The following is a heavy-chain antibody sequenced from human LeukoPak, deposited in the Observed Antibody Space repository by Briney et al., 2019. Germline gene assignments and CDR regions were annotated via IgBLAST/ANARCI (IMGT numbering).Heavy chain of an antibody. D-gene: IGHD3-22*01. J-gene: IGHJ4*02. V-gene: IGHV3-23*01. CDR1: GITLSNYG. CDR3: AKRGVVIRVILVGFHKEAYYFDS. Sequence: GGSLRLSCAVSGITLSNYGMSWVRQAPGKGLEWVAGISGSGGSTNYADSVKGRFTISGDNPKNTLFLQMKSLRAEDTAVYFCAKRGVVIRVILVGFHKEAYYFDSWGQGALVTVSS. CDR2: ISGSGGST.